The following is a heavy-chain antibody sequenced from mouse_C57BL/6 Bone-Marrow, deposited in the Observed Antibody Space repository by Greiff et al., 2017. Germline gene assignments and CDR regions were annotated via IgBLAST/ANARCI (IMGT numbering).Heavy chain of an antibody. CDR1: GYTFTDYE. Sequence: QVQLQQSGAELVRPGASVTLSCKASGYTFTDYEMHWVKQTPVHGLEWIGAIDPETGGTAYNQKFKGKAILTADKSSSTAYMELRSLTSEDSAVYYCSSSGYYARDYWGQGTSVTVSS. CDR2: IDPETGGT. D-gene: IGHD3-2*02. V-gene: IGHV1-15*01. J-gene: IGHJ4*01. CDR3: SSSGYYARDY.